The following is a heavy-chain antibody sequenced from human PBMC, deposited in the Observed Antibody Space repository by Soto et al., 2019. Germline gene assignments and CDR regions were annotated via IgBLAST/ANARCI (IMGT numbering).Heavy chain of an antibody. CDR3: AGIGEDVYYGMDV. Sequence: PSETLSLTCSVSGGSMRRYYWNWLRQPAGKGLEWIGRIYSRGDTNYNPSVKSRVTMSVDTSKNEFSLRLNSVTAADTAVYYCAGIGEDVYYGMDVWGQGTTGTVSS. V-gene: IGHV4-4*07. J-gene: IGHJ6*02. CDR1: GGSMRRYY. CDR2: IYSRGDT. D-gene: IGHD2-21*01.